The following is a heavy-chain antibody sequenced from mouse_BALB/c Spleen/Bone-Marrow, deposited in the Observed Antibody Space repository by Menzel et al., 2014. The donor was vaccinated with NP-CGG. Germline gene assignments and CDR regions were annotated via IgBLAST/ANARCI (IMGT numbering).Heavy chain of an antibody. CDR3: TRGDYDWYFDV. V-gene: IGHV1S127*01. CDR2: IDPSDSYT. J-gene: IGHJ1*01. D-gene: IGHD2-4*01. Sequence: VQLHQSGAELVKPGASVKMSCKASGYTFTSYWMHWVKQRPGQGLEWIGVIDPSDSYTSYNQKFKGKATLTVDTSSSTAYMQLSSLTSEDSAVYYCTRGDYDWYFDVWGAGTTVTVSS. CDR1: GYTFTSYW.